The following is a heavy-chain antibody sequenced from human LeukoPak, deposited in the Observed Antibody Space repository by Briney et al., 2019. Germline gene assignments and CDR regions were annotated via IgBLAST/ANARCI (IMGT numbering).Heavy chain of an antibody. V-gene: IGHV3-30*02. J-gene: IGHJ4*02. CDR2: IRYDGSNK. D-gene: IGHD1-26*01. Sequence: VGSLRLSCAASGFTFSSYGMHWVRQAPGKGLEWVAFIRYDGSNKYYADSVKGRFTISRDNSKNTLYLQMNSLRAEDTAVYYCAKERKEWALLHYFDYWGQGTLVTVSS. CDR1: GFTFSSYG. CDR3: AKERKEWALLHYFDY.